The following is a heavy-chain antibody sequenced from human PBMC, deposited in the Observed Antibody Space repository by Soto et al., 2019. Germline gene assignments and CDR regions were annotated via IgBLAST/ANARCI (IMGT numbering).Heavy chain of an antibody. D-gene: IGHD2-8*01. CDR2: INHSGST. J-gene: IGHJ4*02. CDR1: GGSFSGYY. Sequence: SETLSLTCAVYGGSFSGYYWSWIRQPPGKGLEWIWEINHSGSTNYNPSLKSRVTISVDTSKNQFSLKLSSVTAADTAVYYCARFVCRNGVGYNYLDYWARGTLVT. CDR3: ARFVCRNGVGYNYLDY. V-gene: IGHV4-34*01.